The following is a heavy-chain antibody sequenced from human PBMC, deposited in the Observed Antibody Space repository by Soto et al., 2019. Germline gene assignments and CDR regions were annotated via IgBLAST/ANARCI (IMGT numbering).Heavy chain of an antibody. CDR3: ARAIVFYGMDV. CDR1: GFTFSNSW. CDR2: INADGTST. Sequence: GGSLRLSCAASGFTFSNSWMHWVRQVSGKGLEWVSRINADGTSTSYADSVKGRFTISRDNAKNTLYLQMNSLRAEDTAVYYCARAIVFYGMDVWGQGTTVTVSS. V-gene: IGHV3-74*01. D-gene: IGHD3-22*01. J-gene: IGHJ6*02.